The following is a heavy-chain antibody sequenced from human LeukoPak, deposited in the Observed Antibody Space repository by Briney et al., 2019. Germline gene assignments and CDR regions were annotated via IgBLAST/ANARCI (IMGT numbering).Heavy chain of an antibody. CDR1: GLTVSSNY. CDR3: AKDVDYIWGTYHQYYFDS. CDR2: IYSGGST. Sequence: GGSLRLSCPLSGLTVSSNYMRCVRQLPGGGLEWVSVIYSGGSTYYADSVKGRFTISRDNSKNTLYLQMYSLRVEDTAIYYCAKDVDYIWGTYHQYYFDSWGQGSLVTVSS. V-gene: IGHV3-53*03. J-gene: IGHJ4*02. D-gene: IGHD3-16*02.